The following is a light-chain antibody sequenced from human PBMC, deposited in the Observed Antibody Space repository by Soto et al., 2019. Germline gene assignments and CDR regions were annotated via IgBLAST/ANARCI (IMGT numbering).Light chain of an antibody. CDR3: ATWDDSLTCVV. Sequence: QSVLTQPPSAAGTPGQTIAISCAGGNSNIGRHTVHWFQQLPGTAPRLLIYSNTQRPSGVPDRFSGSKSGTAASLAIIGLQSEYEGDYYCATWDDSLTCVVFGGGTKLTVL. V-gene: IGLV1-44*01. J-gene: IGLJ2*01. CDR1: NSNIGRHT. CDR2: SNT.